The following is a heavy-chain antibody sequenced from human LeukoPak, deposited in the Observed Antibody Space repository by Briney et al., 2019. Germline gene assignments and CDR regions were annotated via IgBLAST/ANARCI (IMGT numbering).Heavy chain of an antibody. D-gene: IGHD3-22*01. CDR2: ISAYNGNT. CDR3: AREFYDSSGAFSFDP. J-gene: IGHJ5*02. Sequence: ASVKVSCKASGYTFTSYGISWVRQAPGQGLEWMGWISAYNGNTNYAQKLQGRVTMTTDTSTSTAYMELRSLRSDDMAVYYCAREFYDSSGAFSFDPWGQGTLVTVSS. CDR1: GYTFTSYG. V-gene: IGHV1-18*03.